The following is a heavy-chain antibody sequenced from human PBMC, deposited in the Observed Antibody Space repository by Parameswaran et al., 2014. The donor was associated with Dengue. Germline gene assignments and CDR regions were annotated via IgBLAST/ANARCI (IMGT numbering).Heavy chain of an antibody. CDR3: ARDACAYSSGWYCSEINWFDP. J-gene: IGHJ5*02. Sequence: AGGSLRLSCAASGFTFSSYSMNWVRQAPGKGLEWVSTISSSSGYIYYADSVKGRFTISRDNAKNSLYLQMNSLRVEDTAVYYCARDACAYSSGWYCSEINWFDPWGQGTLVTVSS. CDR1: GFTFSSYS. V-gene: IGHV3-21*01. CDR2: ISSSSGYI. D-gene: IGHD6-19*01.